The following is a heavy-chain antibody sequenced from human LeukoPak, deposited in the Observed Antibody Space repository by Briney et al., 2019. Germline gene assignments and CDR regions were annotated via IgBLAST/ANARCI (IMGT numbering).Heavy chain of an antibody. CDR2: IYYSGST. CDR1: GGSISSSSYY. J-gene: IGHJ6*02. D-gene: IGHD5-18*01. Sequence: SETLSLTCTVSGGSISSSSYYWGWIRQPPGKGLEWIGSIYYSGSTYYNPSLKSRVTISVDTSKNQFSLKLSSVTAADTAVYYCARGGYSYGYYGMDVWGQGTTVTVSS. CDR3: ARGGYSYGYYGMDV. V-gene: IGHV4-39*07.